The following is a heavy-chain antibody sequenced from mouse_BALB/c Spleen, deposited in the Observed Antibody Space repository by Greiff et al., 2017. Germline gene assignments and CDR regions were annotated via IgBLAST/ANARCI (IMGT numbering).Heavy chain of an antibody. Sequence: EVQRVESGGGLVQPGGSRKLSCAASGFTFSSFGMHWVRQAPEKGLEWVAYISSGSSTIYYADTVKGRFTISRDNPKNTLFLQMTSLRSEDTAMYYCASGIYDGYYERYYYAMDYWGQGTSVTVSS. J-gene: IGHJ4*01. CDR1: GFTFSSFG. CDR3: ASGIYDGYYERYYYAMDY. CDR2: ISSGSSTI. V-gene: IGHV5-17*02. D-gene: IGHD2-3*01.